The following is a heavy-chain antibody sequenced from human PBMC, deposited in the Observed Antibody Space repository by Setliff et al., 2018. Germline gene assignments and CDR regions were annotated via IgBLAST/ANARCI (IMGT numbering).Heavy chain of an antibody. CDR1: GFTFRSYE. D-gene: IGHD6-19*01. Sequence: GGSLRLSCAASGFTFRSYEMNWVRQAPGKGLEWISYITTSGSTIYYADSVKGRFTISRDNAKNSLYLQMNSLRAEDTAVYYCASHEPWLWNAFDIWGQGTRVTVSS. V-gene: IGHV3-48*03. CDR3: ASHEPWLWNAFDI. J-gene: IGHJ3*02. CDR2: ITTSGSTI.